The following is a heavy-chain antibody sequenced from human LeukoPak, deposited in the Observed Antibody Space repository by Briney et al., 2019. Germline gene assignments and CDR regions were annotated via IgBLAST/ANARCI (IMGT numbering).Heavy chain of an antibody. CDR3: ASYYDSSGYYPFDY. Sequence: SETLSLICTVSGGSISSYYWSWIRQPAGKGLEWIGYIYYSGSTNYNPSLKSRVTISVDTSKNQFSLKLSSVTAADTAVYYCASYYDSSGYYPFDYWGQGTLVTVSS. CDR1: GGSISSYY. V-gene: IGHV4-59*01. CDR2: IYYSGST. J-gene: IGHJ4*02. D-gene: IGHD3-22*01.